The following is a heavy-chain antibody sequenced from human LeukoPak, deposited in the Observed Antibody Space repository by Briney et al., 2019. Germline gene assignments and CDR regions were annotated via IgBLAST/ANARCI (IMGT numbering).Heavy chain of an antibody. J-gene: IGHJ3*02. V-gene: IGHV3-53*01. CDR2: IYSGGST. D-gene: IGHD3-9*01. Sequence: PGGSLRLSCAASGFTVSSKYMSWFRQAPGKGLEWVSVIYSGGSTYYADSVKGRFTISRDNSKNTLYLQMNSLRDEDTAVYYCARDRPYYDILTGYYIGEAFDIWGQGTMVTVS. CDR3: ARDRPYYDILTGYYIGEAFDI. CDR1: GFTVSSKY.